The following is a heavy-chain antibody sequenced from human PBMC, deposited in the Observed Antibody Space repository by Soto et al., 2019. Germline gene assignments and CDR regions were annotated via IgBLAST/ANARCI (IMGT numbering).Heavy chain of an antibody. CDR1: GYSFTNYW. Sequence: GESLKISCQGSGYSFTNYWIGWVRQMPGKGLEWMGIIYPGDSDTRYSPSFQGQVTISADKSISTAYLQWSSLKASDTAMYYCARLWDYYDSSGPYFDYWGQGTLVTVSS. CDR3: ARLWDYYDSSGPYFDY. J-gene: IGHJ4*02. V-gene: IGHV5-51*01. D-gene: IGHD3-22*01. CDR2: IYPGDSDT.